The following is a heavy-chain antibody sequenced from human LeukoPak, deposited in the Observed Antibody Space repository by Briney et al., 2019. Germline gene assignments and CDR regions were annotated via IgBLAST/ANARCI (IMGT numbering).Heavy chain of an antibody. CDR1: GFTFSSYA. D-gene: IGHD6-19*01. J-gene: IGHJ4*02. CDR3: AKDQHKSGQAVAVNFDY. CDR2: ISGSGGST. V-gene: IGHV3-23*01. Sequence: GGPLRLSCAASGFTFSSYAMSWVRQAPGKGLEWVSAISGSGGSTYYADSVKGRFTISRDNSKNTLYLQMDSLRAEDTAVYYCAKDQHKSGQAVAVNFDYWGQGTLVTVSS.